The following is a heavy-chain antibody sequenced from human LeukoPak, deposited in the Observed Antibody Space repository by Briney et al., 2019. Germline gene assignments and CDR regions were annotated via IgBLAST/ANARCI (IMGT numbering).Heavy chain of an antibody. CDR2: IYHSGST. CDR1: GDSISSSHW. D-gene: IGHD2-8*01. CDR3: ASQFVLMVYAPHY. Sequence: SETLSLTCAVSGDSISSSHWWSWVRQPPGKGLEWIGSIYHSGSTYYNPSLKSRVTISVDTSKNQFSLKLSSVTAADTAVYYCASQFVLMVYAPHYWGQGTLVTVSS. V-gene: IGHV4-38-2*01. J-gene: IGHJ4*02.